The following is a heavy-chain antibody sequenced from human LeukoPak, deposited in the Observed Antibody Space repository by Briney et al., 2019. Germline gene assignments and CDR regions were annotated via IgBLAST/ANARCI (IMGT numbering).Heavy chain of an antibody. Sequence: PGGSLGLSCAASGFTFSSYWMHWVRQAPGKGLEWVSYISSSSTTIYYADSVKGRFTISRDNAKNSLYLQMNSLRDEDTAVNYCARSNWFDPWGQGTLVTVSS. J-gene: IGHJ5*02. CDR1: GFTFSSYW. V-gene: IGHV3-48*02. CDR2: ISSSSTTI. CDR3: ARSNWFDP.